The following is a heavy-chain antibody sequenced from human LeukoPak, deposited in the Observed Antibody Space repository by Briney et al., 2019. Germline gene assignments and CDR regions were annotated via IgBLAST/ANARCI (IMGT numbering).Heavy chain of an antibody. D-gene: IGHD1-1*01. CDR2: INNDGSST. CDR3: ARGGRRGFDP. Sequence: GGSLRLSCGASGFTFSSYWMHWVRQAPGKGLVWVSRINNDGSSTSYADSVQGRFTISRDNAKNSLYLQMNSLRAEDTAVYYCARGGRRGFDPWGQGTLVTVSS. J-gene: IGHJ5*02. V-gene: IGHV3-74*01. CDR1: GFTFSSYW.